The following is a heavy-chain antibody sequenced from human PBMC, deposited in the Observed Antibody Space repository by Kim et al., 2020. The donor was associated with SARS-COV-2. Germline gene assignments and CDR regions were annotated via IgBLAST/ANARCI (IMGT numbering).Heavy chain of an antibody. CDR1: GGSFSGYY. J-gene: IGHJ5*02. CDR3: ASYCSSTSCYSPYNWFDP. CDR2: INHSGST. D-gene: IGHD2-2*01. V-gene: IGHV4-34*01. Sequence: SETLSLTCAVYGGSFSGYYWSWIRQPPGKGLEWIGEINHSGSTNYNPSLKSRVTISVDTSKNQFSLKLSSVTAADTAVYYCASYCSSTSCYSPYNWFDP.